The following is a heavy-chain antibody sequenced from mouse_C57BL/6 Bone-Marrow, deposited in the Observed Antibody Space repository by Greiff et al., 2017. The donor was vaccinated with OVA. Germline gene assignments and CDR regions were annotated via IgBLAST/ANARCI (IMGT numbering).Heavy chain of an antibody. Sequence: EVKLMESGGGLVQPGGSLSLSCAASGFTFTDYYMSWVRQPPGKALEWLGFIRNKANGYTTEYSASVKGRFTISRDNSQSILYLQMNALRAEDSATYYCARGETGTAWFAYWGQGTLVTVSA. CDR3: ARGETGTAWFAY. CDR1: GFTFTDYY. CDR2: IRNKANGYTT. D-gene: IGHD4-1*01. J-gene: IGHJ3*01. V-gene: IGHV7-3*01.